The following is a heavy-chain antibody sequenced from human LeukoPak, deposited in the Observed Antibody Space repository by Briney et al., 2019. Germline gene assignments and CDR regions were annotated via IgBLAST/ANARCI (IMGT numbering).Heavy chain of an antibody. J-gene: IGHJ2*01. CDR2: IYYSGST. D-gene: IGHD7-27*01. Sequence: PSETLSLTCTVSGGSISSYYWSWIRQPPGKGLEWIGYIYYSGSTNYNPSLKSRVTISVDTSKNQFSLKLSSVTAADTAVYYCARGNSWGCGWYFDLWGRGTLLTVSS. CDR1: GGSISSYY. CDR3: ARGNSWGCGWYFDL. V-gene: IGHV4-59*01.